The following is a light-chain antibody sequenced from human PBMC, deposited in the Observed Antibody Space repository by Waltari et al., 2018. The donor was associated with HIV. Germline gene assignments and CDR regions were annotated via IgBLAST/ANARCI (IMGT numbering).Light chain of an antibody. CDR2: DNN. CDR1: SSNIGNTS. Sequence: QSVLTQPPSVSATPGQKVTISCSGSSSNIGNTSVSWYQQVPGTAPKLLIYDNNKRPSGIPDRFSGSKSGTSATLGVTGLQTGDEADYYCGTWDSSLSTSFFGGGTKLTVL. CDR3: GTWDSSLSTSF. J-gene: IGLJ2*01. V-gene: IGLV1-51*01.